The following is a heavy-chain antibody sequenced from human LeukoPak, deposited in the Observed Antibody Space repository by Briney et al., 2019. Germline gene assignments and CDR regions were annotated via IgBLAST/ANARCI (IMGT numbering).Heavy chain of an antibody. J-gene: IGHJ4*02. D-gene: IGHD5-24*01. CDR1: GGSISSHY. CDR2: IYYSGST. V-gene: IGHV4-59*11. Sequence: SETLSLTCTVSGGSISSHYWSWIRQPPGKGLEWIGYIYYSGSTNYNPSLKSRVTISVDTSKNQFSLKLSSVTAADTAVYYCARESRDGYKFDYWGQGTLVTVSS. CDR3: ARESRDGYKFDY.